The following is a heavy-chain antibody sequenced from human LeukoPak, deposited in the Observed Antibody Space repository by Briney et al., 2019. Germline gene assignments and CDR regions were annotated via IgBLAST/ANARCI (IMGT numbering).Heavy chain of an antibody. CDR1: GYTFDNYD. V-gene: IGHV1-8*01. J-gene: IGHJ4*02. CDR2: MNPNSGNT. D-gene: IGHD3-3*01. Sequence: ASVKVSCKTSGYTFDNYDINWVRQATGQGLEWMGWMNPNSGNTGYAQEFQGRVIMTTNTSLNAAYMELRGLRSGDTAIHYGARAAPVAFLGPGYDKYFKYGGQGTVVAVPS. CDR3: ARAAPVAFLGPGYDKYFKY.